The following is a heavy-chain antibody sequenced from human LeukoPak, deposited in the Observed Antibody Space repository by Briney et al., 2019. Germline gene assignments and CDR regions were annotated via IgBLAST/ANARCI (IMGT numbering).Heavy chain of an antibody. D-gene: IGHD6-13*01. J-gene: IGHJ4*02. CDR2: INHSGST. V-gene: IGHV4-34*01. Sequence: YPSGTLSLTCAVYGGSFSGYYWSWIRQPPGKGLEWIGEINHSGSTNYNPSLKSRVTISVDTSKNQFSLKLSSVTAADTAVYYCARGKKVAAARYYFDYWGQGTLVTVSS. CDR3: ARGKKVAAARYYFDY. CDR1: GGSFSGYY.